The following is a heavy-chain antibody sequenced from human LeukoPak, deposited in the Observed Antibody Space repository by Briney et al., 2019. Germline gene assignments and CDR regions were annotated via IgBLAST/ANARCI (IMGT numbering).Heavy chain of an antibody. Sequence: QTGGPLRLSCAASGFTFSSYSMNWVRQAPGKGLEWVSAISGSGGSTYYADSVKGRFTISRDNSKNTLYLQMNSLRAEDTAVYYCAKAGILPTYYYDSSGYYPPFDYWGQGTLVTVSS. CDR2: ISGSGGST. D-gene: IGHD3-22*01. V-gene: IGHV3-23*01. CDR1: GFTFSSYS. J-gene: IGHJ4*02. CDR3: AKAGILPTYYYDSSGYYPPFDY.